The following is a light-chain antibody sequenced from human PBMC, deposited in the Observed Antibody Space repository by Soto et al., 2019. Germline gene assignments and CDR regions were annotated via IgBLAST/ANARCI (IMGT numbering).Light chain of an antibody. Sequence: QSVLTQPPSVSGAPGQRVTISCTRTSSNIGAGSAVHWYQQLPGTAPKLLIYGNDHRPSGVPDRFSASKSGTSASLAISGLQPEDEADYYCQSYDSGLTDSYVFGSGTKLTVL. CDR2: GND. CDR3: QSYDSGLTDSYV. J-gene: IGLJ1*01. CDR1: SSNIGAGSA. V-gene: IGLV1-40*01.